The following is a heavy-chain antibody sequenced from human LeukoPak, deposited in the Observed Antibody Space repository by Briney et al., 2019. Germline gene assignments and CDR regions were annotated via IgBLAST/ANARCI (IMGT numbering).Heavy chain of an antibody. CDR3: ATHEVTAAAGTEFDS. CDR1: GYKFTNYW. CDR2: IFLADSDT. V-gene: IGHV5-51*01. D-gene: IGHD6-25*01. Sequence: GESLKISCQASGYKFTNYWIGWVRPMPGKGLEWMGVIFLADSDTRYSPSFEGQVTISADKSIYTAYLQWSSLQTSDTAIYYCATHEVTAAAGTEFDSWGQGTLVTVSS. J-gene: IGHJ4*02.